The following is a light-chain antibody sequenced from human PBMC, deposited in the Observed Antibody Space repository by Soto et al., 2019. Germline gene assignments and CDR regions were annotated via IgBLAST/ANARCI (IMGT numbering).Light chain of an antibody. V-gene: IGKV1-39*01. CDR1: QRINSY. CDR2: GAS. CDR3: QQSYSSPHT. Sequence: DIQMTQSPSSLSASVGDSVTITCRASQRINSYLNWYQQKPGKAPKLLIYGASNLQSGVPSRFSGSGSGTDFTLTISSLQPEDYATYSCQQSYSSPHTFGQGTKLQIK. J-gene: IGKJ2*01.